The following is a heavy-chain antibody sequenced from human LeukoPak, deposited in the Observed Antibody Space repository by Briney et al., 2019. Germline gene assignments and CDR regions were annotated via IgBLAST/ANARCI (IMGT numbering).Heavy chain of an antibody. CDR1: GGSISSYY. D-gene: IGHD6-19*01. CDR2: IYTSGSA. V-gene: IGHV4-4*07. CDR3: ARDRGGGWQPYYFDY. J-gene: IGHJ4*02. Sequence: NPSETLSLTSTVSGGSISSYYWSWIRQPAGKGLEWIGRIYTSGSANYNPSLKSRVTMSVDTSKNQFSLKLSSVTAADTAVYYCARDRGGGWQPYYFDYWGQGTLVTVSS.